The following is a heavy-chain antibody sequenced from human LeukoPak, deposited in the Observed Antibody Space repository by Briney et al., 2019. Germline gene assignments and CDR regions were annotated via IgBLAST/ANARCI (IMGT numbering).Heavy chain of an antibody. J-gene: IGHJ3*02. D-gene: IGHD1-7*01. CDR3: ASRSGTELELSVFDI. Sequence: GASVKVSCKASGGTFSSYAISWVRQAPGQGFEWMGGIIPIFGTANYAQKFQGRVTITTDESTSTAYMELSSLRSEDTAVYYCASRSGTELELSVFDIWGQGTMVTVSS. CDR2: IIPIFGTA. CDR1: GGTFSSYA. V-gene: IGHV1-69*05.